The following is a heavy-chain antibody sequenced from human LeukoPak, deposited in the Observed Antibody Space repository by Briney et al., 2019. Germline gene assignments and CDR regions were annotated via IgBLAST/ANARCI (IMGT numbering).Heavy chain of an antibody. Sequence: GASVRVSCTASVYTFTSYGISWGRQAPGQGREWMGWISGYNGNTNYAQKLQGRVTMTTDTSTSTAYMELRSLRSDDTAVYYCARDLRTYYYGSGSYSDYWGQGPLVTVSS. V-gene: IGHV1-18*01. J-gene: IGHJ4*02. CDR3: ARDLRTYYYGSGSYSDY. CDR1: VYTFTSYG. CDR2: ISGYNGNT. D-gene: IGHD3-10*01.